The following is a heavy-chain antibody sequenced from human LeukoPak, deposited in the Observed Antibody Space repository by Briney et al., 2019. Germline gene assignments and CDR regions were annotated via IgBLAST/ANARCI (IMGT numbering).Heavy chain of an antibody. Sequence: ASVTVSYKASGYTFNNYAISWVRLDPGQGLEWIGRICGYNGKTKYAQKSHGRVTMTTDTSTNTAYMGLRSLRSDDTAVYYCARVWDIVIIPAHAFDIWGQGTMVTVSS. V-gene: IGHV1-18*01. CDR2: ICGYNGKT. D-gene: IGHD2-2*01. J-gene: IGHJ3*02. CDR3: ARVWDIVIIPAHAFDI. CDR1: GYTFNNYA.